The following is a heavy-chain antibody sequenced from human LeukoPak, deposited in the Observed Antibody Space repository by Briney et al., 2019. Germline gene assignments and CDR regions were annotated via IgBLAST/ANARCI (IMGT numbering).Heavy chain of an antibody. Sequence: PSQTLSLTCTVSGGSISSGDYYWSWIRQPPGKGLEWIGYIHYSGSTYYNPSLKSRVTISVDTSKNQFSLKLSSVTAADTAVYYCARGGYYDSSPDWFDPWGQGTLVTVSS. CDR1: GGSISSGDYY. V-gene: IGHV4-30-4*08. CDR3: ARGGYYDSSPDWFDP. J-gene: IGHJ5*02. CDR2: IHYSGST. D-gene: IGHD3-22*01.